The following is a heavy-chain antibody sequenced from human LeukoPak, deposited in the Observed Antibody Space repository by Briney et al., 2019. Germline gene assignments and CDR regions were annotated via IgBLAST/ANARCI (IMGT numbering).Heavy chain of an antibody. V-gene: IGHV3-11*06. J-gene: IGHJ4*02. CDR1: GFTFSDYY. CDR2: ISSSSSYT. D-gene: IGHD3-9*01. Sequence: GGSLRLSCAASGFTFSDYYMSWTRQAPGKGLEWVSYISSSSSYTNYADSVKGRFTISRDNARNSLYLQMNSLRAEDTAVYYCARHDILTGYYGDYWGQGTLVTVSS. CDR3: ARHDILTGYYGDY.